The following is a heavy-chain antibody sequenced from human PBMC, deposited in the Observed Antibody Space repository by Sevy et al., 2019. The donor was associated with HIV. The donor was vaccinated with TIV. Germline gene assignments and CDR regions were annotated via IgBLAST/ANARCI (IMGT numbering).Heavy chain of an antibody. CDR2: LSYDGREK. J-gene: IGHJ4*02. Sequence: GGSLRLSCAASGFTFSTYGMHWVRQAPGKGLEWVAVLSYDGREKYYGNSVKGRFTISRDNSKNTRYLQMNSLGDEDTAVYYCAKVGPHCSGGTCYHPLFDYCGQGTLVTVSS. CDR3: AKVGPHCSGGTCYHPLFDY. CDR1: GFTFSTYG. V-gene: IGHV3-30*18. D-gene: IGHD2-15*01.